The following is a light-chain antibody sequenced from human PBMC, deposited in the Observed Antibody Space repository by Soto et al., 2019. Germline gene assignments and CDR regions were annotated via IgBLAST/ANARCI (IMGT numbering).Light chain of an antibody. J-gene: IGKJ4*01. CDR1: QGIRND. V-gene: IGKV1-6*01. Sequence: ALQMTQSPSSLSASVGDRVTITCRASQGIRNDLGWYQQKPGKAPKLLIYAASTLQSGVPSRFSVSGSGTDFTLTISSLQPEDFATYCCLQDYDYPLIFGGGTKVEIK. CDR2: AAS. CDR3: LQDYDYPLI.